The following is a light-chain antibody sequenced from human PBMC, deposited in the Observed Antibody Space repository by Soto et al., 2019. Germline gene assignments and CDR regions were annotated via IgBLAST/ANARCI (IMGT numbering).Light chain of an antibody. V-gene: IGKV1-5*03. CDR2: KAS. J-gene: IGKJ1*01. CDR3: QQYNSYRA. CDR1: QSISSW. Sequence: IRMTQSPSTLSASVGERVTITCRASQSISSWLAWHQQKPGKAPKLLIYKASTLESGVPSRFSGSGSGTEFTLTISSLQPDDFATYYCQQYNSYRAFGQGTKVDIK.